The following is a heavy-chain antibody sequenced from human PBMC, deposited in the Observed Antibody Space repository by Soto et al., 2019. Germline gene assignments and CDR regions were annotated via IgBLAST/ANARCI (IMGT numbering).Heavy chain of an antibody. CDR1: CTKIS. CDR2: IYPGDSDT. J-gene: IGHJ6*04. CDR3: ARAEAVGNYYSVVAV. Sequence: CTKISMGAVRLMKGKGLEWMGIIYPGDSDTRYSPSFQGQVTISADKSISTAYLQWSSLKASDTAMYYCARAEAVGNYYSVVAVWGNGATVP. V-gene: IGHV5-51*01. D-gene: IGHD6-13*01.